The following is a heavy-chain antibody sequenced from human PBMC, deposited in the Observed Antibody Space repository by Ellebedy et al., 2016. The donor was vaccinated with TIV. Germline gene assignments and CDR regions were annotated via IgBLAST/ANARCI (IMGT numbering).Heavy chain of an antibody. D-gene: IGHD6-6*01. J-gene: IGHJ4*02. Sequence: PGGSLRLSCAASGFTFRSSCMHRVRQAPVKGLEWVAVVSYDGSDTYYADSVKGRFTISRDNSKNTLYLQLNSLRAEDTAIYYCVRSYVSSSGGGFRNWGQGTLVTVSS. CDR3: VRSYVSSSGGGFRN. CDR1: GFTFRSSC. CDR2: VSYDGSDT. V-gene: IGHV3-30*03.